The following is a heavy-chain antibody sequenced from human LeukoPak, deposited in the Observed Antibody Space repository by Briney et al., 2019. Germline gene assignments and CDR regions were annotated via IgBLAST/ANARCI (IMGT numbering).Heavy chain of an antibody. V-gene: IGHV1-2*04. CDR2: ISPNSGDT. D-gene: IGHD1-26*01. CDR1: GYTFIDYY. J-gene: IGHJ1*01. Sequence: ASVKLSCKASGYTFIDYYIHWVRHPPGQGLEWVGWISPNSGDTNYAKKSHGWVTMTRDTSIPTIYMELNRLTSDNTAVYYCAREGYSGQYTNWGQGTLVTVSS. CDR3: AREGYSGQYTN.